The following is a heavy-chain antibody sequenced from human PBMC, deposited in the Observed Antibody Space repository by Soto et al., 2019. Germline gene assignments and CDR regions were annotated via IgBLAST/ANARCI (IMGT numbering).Heavy chain of an antibody. CDR3: ARGRRAAARAYFDY. V-gene: IGHV4-34*01. J-gene: IGHJ4*02. Sequence: QVQLQQWGAGLLKPSETLSLTCAVYGGSFSGYYWSWIRQPPGKGLEWIGEINHSGSTNYNPSLKSRVTISVDTSKNQFSLKLRSVTAADTAVYYCARGRRAAARAYFDYWGQGTLVTVSS. CDR1: GGSFSGYY. CDR2: INHSGST. D-gene: IGHD2-15*01.